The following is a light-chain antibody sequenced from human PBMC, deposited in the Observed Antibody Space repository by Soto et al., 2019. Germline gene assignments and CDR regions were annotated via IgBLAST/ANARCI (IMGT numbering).Light chain of an antibody. CDR3: QQDDGH. CDR2: DAS. V-gene: IGKV1-5*01. Sequence: DIQMTQSPSTPSASVGDRITITSRARRTINTWLAWYQQKPRKAQNLMNYDASTLESGVASRFSGSGSGTEFTLTIGSLQPDDFATYYCQQDDGHFSQGTNV. CDR1: RTINTW. J-gene: IGKJ1*01.